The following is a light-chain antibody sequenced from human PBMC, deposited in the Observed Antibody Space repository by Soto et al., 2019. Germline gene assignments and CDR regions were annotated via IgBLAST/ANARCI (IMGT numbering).Light chain of an antibody. V-gene: IGLV7-43*01. Sequence: QTVVTQEPSLTVSPGGTVTLTSASSTGAVTSGYYPNWFQQKPGQAPRALIYNTSNKHSWTPARFSGSLLGGKAALTLSGVQPEDEAEYYCLLYDGGAPVFGGGTKLTVL. CDR2: NTS. CDR1: TGAVTSGYY. CDR3: LLYDGGAPV. J-gene: IGLJ3*02.